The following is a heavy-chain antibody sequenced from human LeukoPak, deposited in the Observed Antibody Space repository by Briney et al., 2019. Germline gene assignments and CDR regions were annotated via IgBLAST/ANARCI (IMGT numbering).Heavy chain of an antibody. Sequence: SVQVPCYTSGYTFAAHYMHWVRQAPGQGLEWMGWLNPNSGGTKYAQNFQGRVTMTRDTSIRTFYMELSRLRSDDTAVYYCARDYYDNSGFGAFDIWGQGTMVTVSS. CDR3: ARDYYDNSGFGAFDI. D-gene: IGHD3-22*01. J-gene: IGHJ3*02. V-gene: IGHV1-2*02. CDR2: LNPNSGGT. CDR1: GYTFAAHY.